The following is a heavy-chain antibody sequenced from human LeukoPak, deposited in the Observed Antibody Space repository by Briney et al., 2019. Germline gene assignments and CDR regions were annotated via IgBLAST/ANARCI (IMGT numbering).Heavy chain of an antibody. CDR3: VRAFGGYDSQRFYYNMDV. J-gene: IGHJ6*03. V-gene: IGHV3-21*01. Sequence: PGGSLRLSCADSGFTFSSLSMNWVRQAPGKGLEWVSSNSSSSRYIYYADSVKGRFTISRDNARNSLYLQMNSLRAEDTAVYYCVRAFGGYDSQRFYYNMDVWGKGTTVTVSS. CDR1: GFTFSSLS. D-gene: IGHD5-12*01. CDR2: NSSSSRYI.